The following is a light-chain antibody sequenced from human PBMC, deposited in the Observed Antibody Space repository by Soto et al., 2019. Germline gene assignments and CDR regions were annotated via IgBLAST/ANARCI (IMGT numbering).Light chain of an antibody. J-gene: IGKJ5*01. CDR3: QQYNSYPIT. V-gene: IGKV1-5*03. CDR2: KAS. CDR1: QSISSW. Sequence: DIQMTQSPSTLSASVGDRVTITCRASQSISSWLAWYQQKPGKAPKLLIYKASSLESGVPSRFSGSGTWTEFTLTIRSPQPDDFATYYCQQYNSYPITFGQGTRLEIK.